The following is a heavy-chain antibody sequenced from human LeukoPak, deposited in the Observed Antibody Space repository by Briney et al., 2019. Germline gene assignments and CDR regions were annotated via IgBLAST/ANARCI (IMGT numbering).Heavy chain of an antibody. Sequence: PGGSLRLSCAASGFTFSTYAMSWVRQAPGKGLEWVSNIRGSGEGLGSGVYYADSVKGRFTISRDNAKNSLYLQMNSLSAEDTAFYYCARDLNWGFDYWGQGALVTVSS. D-gene: IGHD7-27*01. CDR3: ARDLNWGFDY. J-gene: IGHJ4*02. CDR1: GFTFSTYA. CDR2: IRGSGEGLGSGV. V-gene: IGHV3-48*04.